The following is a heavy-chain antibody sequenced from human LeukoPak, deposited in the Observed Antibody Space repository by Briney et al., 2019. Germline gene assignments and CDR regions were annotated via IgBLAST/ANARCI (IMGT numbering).Heavy chain of an antibody. Sequence: ASVKVSCKASGYTVTSYDINWVRQATGQGLEWMGWMNPNSGNTGYAQKFQGRVTMTRNTSISTAYMELSSLRSEDMAVYYCAFQRYCSGGSCYSRRWFDPWGQGTLVTVSS. CDR1: GYTVTSYD. V-gene: IGHV1-8*01. D-gene: IGHD2-15*01. CDR2: MNPNSGNT. CDR3: AFQRYCSGGSCYSRRWFDP. J-gene: IGHJ5*02.